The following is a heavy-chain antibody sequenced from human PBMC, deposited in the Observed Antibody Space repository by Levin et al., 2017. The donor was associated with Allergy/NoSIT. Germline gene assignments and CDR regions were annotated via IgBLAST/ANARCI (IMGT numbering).Heavy chain of an antibody. CDR3: AKGGDFDF. CDR1: GFAFNTYG. Sequence: GESLKISCPASGFAFNTYGLQWVRQAPGKGLEWVAIITSNGPHEYYAESVRARFTVSRDDSKNTVFLQMNSLRPEDTATYYCAKGGDFDFWGQGTLVTVSS. V-gene: IGHV3-30*18. D-gene: IGHD3-16*01. CDR2: ITSNGPHE. J-gene: IGHJ4*02.